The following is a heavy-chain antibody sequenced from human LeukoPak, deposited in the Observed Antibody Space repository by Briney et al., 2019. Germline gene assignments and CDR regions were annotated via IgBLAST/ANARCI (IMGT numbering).Heavy chain of an antibody. V-gene: IGHV4-59*01. D-gene: IGHD3-10*01. CDR1: GGSISTYY. J-gene: IGHJ5*02. CDR2: ISYSGST. Sequence: SETLSLTCTVSGGSISTYYWSWIRQPPGKGLEWISYISYSGSTNYNPSLRSRVTISLDTSKNHFSLKLSSVTAADTAMYYCARVRYYGFDPWGQGTLVTVSS. CDR3: ARVRYYGFDP.